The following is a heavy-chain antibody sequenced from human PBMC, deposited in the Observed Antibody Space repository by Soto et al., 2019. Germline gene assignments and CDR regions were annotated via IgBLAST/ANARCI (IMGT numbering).Heavy chain of an antibody. V-gene: IGHV4-34*01. Sequence: PSETLSLTCAVYSGSFSVYYWSWIRQPPGKGLEWIGEINHSGSTNYNPSLKSRVTISVDTSKNQFSLKLSSVTAADTAVYYCARWAAGYYDFWSGYYRRVYGMDVWGQGTTVTVSS. CDR3: ARWAAGYYDFWSGYYRRVYGMDV. CDR2: INHSGST. CDR1: SGSFSVYY. J-gene: IGHJ6*02. D-gene: IGHD3-3*01.